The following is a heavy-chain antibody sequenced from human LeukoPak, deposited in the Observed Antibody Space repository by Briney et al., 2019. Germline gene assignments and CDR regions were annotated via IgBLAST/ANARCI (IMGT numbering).Heavy chain of an antibody. V-gene: IGHV4-4*07. J-gene: IGHJ6*03. D-gene: IGHD2-2*02. Sequence: SETLSLTCTVSGGSISSYYWSWIRQPAGKGLEWIGRIYTSGSTNYNPSLKSRVTMSVDTSKNQFSLKLSSVTAADTAVYYCARDRQLVVPVAISGTFYHYYYMDVWGKGTTVTVSS. CDR3: ARDRQLVVPVAISGTFYHYYYMDV. CDR2: IYTSGST. CDR1: GGSISSYY.